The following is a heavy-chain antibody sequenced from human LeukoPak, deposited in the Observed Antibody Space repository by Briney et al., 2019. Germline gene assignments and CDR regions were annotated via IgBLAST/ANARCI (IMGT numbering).Heavy chain of an antibody. Sequence: GGSLRLSCAASGFTFSSYAMSWVRQAPGKGLEWVSAISGSGGSTYYADSVKGRFTISRDNSENTLYLQMNSLRAEDTAVYYCAKSGSLSHYYDSSGYYPPWTEYFQHWGQGTLVTVSS. CDR3: AKSGSLSHYYDSSGYYPPWTEYFQH. J-gene: IGHJ1*01. D-gene: IGHD3-22*01. CDR1: GFTFSSYA. V-gene: IGHV3-23*01. CDR2: ISGSGGST.